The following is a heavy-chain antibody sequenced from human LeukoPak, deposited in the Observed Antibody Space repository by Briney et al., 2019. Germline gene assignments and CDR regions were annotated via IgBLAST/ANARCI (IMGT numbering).Heavy chain of an antibody. CDR1: GYSFTSYW. D-gene: IGHD2-15*01. CDR3: ARRPPYCSGGSCYGALFDY. CDR2: IYPGDSDT. V-gene: IGHV5-51*01. Sequence: GESLKISCKGSGYSFTSYWIGWVRQMSGKGLEWMGIIYPGDSDTRYSPSFQGQVTISADKSISTAYLQWSSLKASDTAMYYCARRPPYCSGGSCYGALFDYWGQGTLVTVSS. J-gene: IGHJ4*02.